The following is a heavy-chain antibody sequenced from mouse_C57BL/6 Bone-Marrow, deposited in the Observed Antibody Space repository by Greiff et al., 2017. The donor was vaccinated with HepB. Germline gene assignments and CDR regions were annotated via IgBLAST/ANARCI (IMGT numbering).Heavy chain of an antibody. J-gene: IGHJ3*01. Sequence: EVQLVESGGDLVKPGGSLKLSCAASGFTFSSYGMSWVRQTPDKRLEWVATISSGGSYTYYPDSVKGRFTISRDNAKNTLYLQMSSLKSEDTAMYYCERHGLLFAYWGQGTLVTVSA. V-gene: IGHV5-6*01. CDR1: GFTFSSYG. CDR3: ERHGLLFAY. CDR2: ISSGGSYT.